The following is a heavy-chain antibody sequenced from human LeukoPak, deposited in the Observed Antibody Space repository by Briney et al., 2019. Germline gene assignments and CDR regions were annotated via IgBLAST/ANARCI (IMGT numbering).Heavy chain of an antibody. CDR3: ARRIAAAAAPYYFDY. V-gene: IGHV3-74*01. J-gene: IGHJ4*02. Sequence: GGSLRLSCAASGFTLSSYWMHWVRQAPGKGLLWVSRINSDGSSTSYADSVKGRFTISRDNAKNTLYLQMNSLRAEDTAVYYCARRIAAAAAPYYFDYWGQGTLVTVSS. D-gene: IGHD6-13*01. CDR1: GFTLSSYW. CDR2: INSDGSST.